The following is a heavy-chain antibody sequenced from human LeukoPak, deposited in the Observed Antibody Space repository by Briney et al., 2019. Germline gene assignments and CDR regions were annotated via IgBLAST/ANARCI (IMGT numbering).Heavy chain of an antibody. Sequence: QPSETLSLTCTVSGGSISTSTYYWGRIRQPPGKGLEWIGSIYYTGSTYYNPSLKSRLTISLDTYKIQGSLKLSSVTAADTATCDCARRAGYSSGWGFDYWGQGVLVTVSS. CDR2: IYYTGST. V-gene: IGHV4-39*01. CDR1: GGSISTSTYY. CDR3: ARRAGYSSGWGFDY. J-gene: IGHJ4*02. D-gene: IGHD6-19*01.